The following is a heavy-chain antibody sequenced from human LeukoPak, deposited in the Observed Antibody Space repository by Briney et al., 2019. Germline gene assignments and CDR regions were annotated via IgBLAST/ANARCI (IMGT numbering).Heavy chain of an antibody. Sequence: GGSLRLSCAASGFTFSSYGMHWVRQAPGKGLEWVAVISYDGSNKNYADSVKGRFTISRDNSKNTLYLQMNSLRAEDTAVYYCAKDSRRFDYWGQGTLVTVSS. J-gene: IGHJ4*02. CDR3: AKDSRRFDY. V-gene: IGHV3-30*18. CDR1: GFTFSSYG. CDR2: ISYDGSNK.